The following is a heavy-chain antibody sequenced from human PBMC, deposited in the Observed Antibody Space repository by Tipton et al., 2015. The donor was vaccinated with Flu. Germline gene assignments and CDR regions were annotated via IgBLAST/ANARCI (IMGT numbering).Heavy chain of an antibody. CDR3: ARAEIGDFDY. V-gene: IGHV4-38-2*02. CDR1: GYSISSGYY. CDR2: IYHSGST. Sequence: TLSLTCTVSGYSISSGYYWGWIRQPPGKGLEWIGSIYHSGSTYYNPSLKSRVSISVDTSNNRFSLNLTSVTAADTAVYYCARAEIGDFDYWGQGTLVTVSS. J-gene: IGHJ4*02. D-gene: IGHD2/OR15-2a*01.